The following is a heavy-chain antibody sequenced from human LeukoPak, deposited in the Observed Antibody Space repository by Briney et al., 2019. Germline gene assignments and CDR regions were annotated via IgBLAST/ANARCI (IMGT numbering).Heavy chain of an antibody. V-gene: IGHV3-48*01. CDR1: GFTFSTYS. CDR3: ARDLMVRGVMSGIDY. Sequence: GGSLRLSCAASGFTFSTYSMNWVRQAPGKGLEWVSYISSSSSTIYYADSVKGRFTVSRDNAKDSLYLQMNSLRAEDTAVYYCARDLMVRGVMSGIDYWGQGTLVTVSS. CDR2: ISSSSSTI. J-gene: IGHJ4*02. D-gene: IGHD3-10*01.